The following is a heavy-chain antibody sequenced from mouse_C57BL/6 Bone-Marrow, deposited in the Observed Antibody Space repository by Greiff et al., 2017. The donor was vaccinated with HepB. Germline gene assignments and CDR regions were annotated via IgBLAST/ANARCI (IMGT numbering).Heavy chain of an antibody. J-gene: IGHJ3*01. CDR3: ARDYDYDEGFAY. D-gene: IGHD2-4*01. CDR2: IDPSDSYT. CDR1: GYTFTSYW. Sequence: QVQLQQPGAELVMPGASVKLSCKASGYTFTSYWMHWVKQRPGQGLEWIGEIDPSDSYTNYNQKFKGKSTLTVDKSSSTAYMQLSSLTSEASAFYYCARDYDYDEGFAYWGQGTLVTVSA. V-gene: IGHV1-69*01.